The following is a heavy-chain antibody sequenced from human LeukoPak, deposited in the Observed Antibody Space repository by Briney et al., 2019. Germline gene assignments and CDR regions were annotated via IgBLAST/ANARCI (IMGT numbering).Heavy chain of an antibody. V-gene: IGHV3-23*01. D-gene: IGHD2-15*01. Sequence: PGGSLRLSCAASGFTFNNYAMTWVRRAPGKGLEWVSTISHSGGRTYYADSLEGRFAISRDNSKNTLFLQMNSLRAEDTAVYYCAKADRVASAATLDYWGQGTLVTVSS. CDR2: ISHSGGRT. J-gene: IGHJ4*02. CDR3: AKADRVASAATLDY. CDR1: GFTFNNYA.